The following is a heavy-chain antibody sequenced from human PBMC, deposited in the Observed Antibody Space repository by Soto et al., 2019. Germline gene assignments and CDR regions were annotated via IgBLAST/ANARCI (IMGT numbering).Heavy chain of an antibody. CDR3: TRADVTVTLSVFDP. CDR2: ISDDGSTK. V-gene: IGHV3-30-3*01. Sequence: QVQLVESGGGVVQPGRSLRLSCAASGFIFSSYPMHWVRQAPGKGLEWVAVISDDGSTKYYADSVKGRFTISRDNSKNPLYLQMNSLSAEDTAVYYCTRADVTVTLSVFDPWGQGTLVTVSS. D-gene: IGHD4-17*01. CDR1: GFIFSSYP. J-gene: IGHJ5*02.